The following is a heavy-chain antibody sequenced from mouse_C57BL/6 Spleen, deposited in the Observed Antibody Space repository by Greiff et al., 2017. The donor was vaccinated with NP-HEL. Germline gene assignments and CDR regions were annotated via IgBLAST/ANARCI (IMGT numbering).Heavy chain of an antibody. D-gene: IGHD6-1*01. V-gene: IGHV1-4*01. Sequence: QVQLKESGAELARPGASVKMSCKASGYTFTSYTMHWVKQRPGQGLEWIGYINPSSGYTKYNQKFKDKATLTSDKSSSTAYMQLSSLTSEDSAVYYCAPLQGAYWGQGTLVTVSA. CDR3: APLQGAY. CDR2: INPSSGYT. J-gene: IGHJ3*01. CDR1: GYTFTSYT.